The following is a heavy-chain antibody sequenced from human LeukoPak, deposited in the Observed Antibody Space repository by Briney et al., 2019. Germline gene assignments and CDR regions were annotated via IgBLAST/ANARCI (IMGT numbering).Heavy chain of an antibody. CDR1: GGTLSSHA. V-gene: IGHV1-69*13. CDR3: ARDLVPYGSGNSMGD. D-gene: IGHD3-10*01. CDR2: IIPIFGTT. Sequence: SVKVSCKASGGTLSSHAISWVRQAPGQGLEWMGGIIPIFGTTNYAQKFRGRVTISADESTNTAYMELSILRSEDTAVYYCARDLVPYGSGNSMGDWGQGTLVTVSS. J-gene: IGHJ4*02.